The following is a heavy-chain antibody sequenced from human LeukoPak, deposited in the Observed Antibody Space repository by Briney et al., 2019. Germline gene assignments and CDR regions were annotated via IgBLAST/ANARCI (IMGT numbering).Heavy chain of an antibody. CDR2: INHSGST. Sequence: SETLSLTCAVYGGSLSGYYWSWIRQPPGRGLEWIGEINHSGSTNYNPSLKSRVTISVDTSKNQFSLKLSSVTAADTAVYYCARHGDIVATIGGWFDLWGQGTLVTVSS. D-gene: IGHD5-12*01. J-gene: IGHJ5*02. CDR3: ARHGDIVATIGGWFDL. V-gene: IGHV4-34*01. CDR1: GGSLSGYY.